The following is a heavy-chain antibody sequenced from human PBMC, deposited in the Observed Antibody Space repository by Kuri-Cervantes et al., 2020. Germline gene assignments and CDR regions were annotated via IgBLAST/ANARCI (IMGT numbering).Heavy chain of an antibody. Sequence: GSLRLSCTVSGGSISSYYWSWIRQPPGKGLECIGYIYYSGSTNYNPSLKSRVTISVDTSKNPFSLKLSSVTAADTAVYYCARASSWYNCYYYGMDVWGQGTTVTVSS. V-gene: IGHV4-59*01. D-gene: IGHD6-13*01. CDR3: ARASSWYNCYYYGMDV. J-gene: IGHJ6*02. CDR2: IYYSGST. CDR1: GGSISSYY.